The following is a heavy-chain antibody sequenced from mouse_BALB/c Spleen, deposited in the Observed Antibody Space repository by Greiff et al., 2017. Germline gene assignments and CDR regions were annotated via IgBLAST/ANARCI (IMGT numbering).Heavy chain of an antibody. CDR3: ARGSDYEGFDY. CDR1: GYSFTGYN. J-gene: IGHJ2*01. Sequence: VQLKQSWPELGKPGASVKISCKASGYSFTGYNMYWVKQSHRKSLEWIGYIDPYNGGTSYNQKSKGKATLTVDKSSSTAYMHLNSLTSEDSAIYYCARGSDYEGFDYWGQGTTLTVSS. CDR2: IDPYNGGT. D-gene: IGHD2-4*01. V-gene: IGHV1S135*01.